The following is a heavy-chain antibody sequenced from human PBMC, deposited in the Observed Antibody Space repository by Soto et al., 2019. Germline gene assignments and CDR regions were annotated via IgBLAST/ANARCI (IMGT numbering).Heavy chain of an antibody. CDR2: MYHGGTT. Sequence: QLQLQESGPGVVKPSETLSLTCSVSGCSISSGSYYWGWIRQTPGRGLEWIATMYHGGTTYSNPSLKSRVTISVDTSKTQVSLRLTSLTAADAAVYYCASRCVRAAATSWFDPWGQGTLVTVSS. CDR3: ASRCVRAAATSWFDP. D-gene: IGHD6-13*01. V-gene: IGHV4-39*01. J-gene: IGHJ5*02. CDR1: GCSISSGSYY.